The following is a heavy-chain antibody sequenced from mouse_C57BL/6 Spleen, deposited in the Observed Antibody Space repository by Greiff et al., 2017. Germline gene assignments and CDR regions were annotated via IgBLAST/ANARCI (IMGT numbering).Heavy chain of an antibody. CDR3: ARGGMITTAY. Sequence: QVQLQQPGAELVMPGASVKLSCKASGYTFTSYWMHWVKQRPGQGLEWIGEIDPSDSYTNYNQKFKGKSTLTGDKSSSTAYMQLSSLTSEDSAVYYCARGGMITTAYWGQGTLVTVSA. D-gene: IGHD2-4*01. CDR2: IDPSDSYT. CDR1: GYTFTSYW. J-gene: IGHJ3*01. V-gene: IGHV1-69*01.